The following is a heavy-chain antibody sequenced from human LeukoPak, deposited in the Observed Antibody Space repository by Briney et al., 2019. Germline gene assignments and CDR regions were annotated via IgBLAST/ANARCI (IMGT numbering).Heavy chain of an antibody. CDR2: LRQDGSDK. V-gene: IGHV3-7*05. J-gene: IGHJ4*02. D-gene: IGHD6-19*01. CDR1: VPXLRTYW. Sequence: GGSLRLSCAVSVPXLRTYWISWVRQTPGKGREWVASLRQDGSDKHYVDSVRGRLTISRDNAENSLYLQMNSLRAEDTAVYYCARETRGAVGSYWGQGTLVTVSS. CDR3: ARETRGAVGSY.